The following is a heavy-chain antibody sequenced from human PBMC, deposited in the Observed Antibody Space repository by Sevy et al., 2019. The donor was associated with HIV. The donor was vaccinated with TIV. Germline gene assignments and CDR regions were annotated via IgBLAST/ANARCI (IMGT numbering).Heavy chain of an antibody. Sequence: SETLSLICTVSGGSISSGGYYWSWIRQPAGEGLEWIGRIYPSGSTNYRPSLKSRVTMSVDTSKNQFSLELSSVTAADTAVYYCARVRTVAGVNGVGWFDPWGQGTLVTVSS. J-gene: IGHJ5*02. CDR2: IYPSGST. V-gene: IGHV4-61*02. D-gene: IGHD2-8*01. CDR3: ARVRTVAGVNGVGWFDP. CDR1: GGSISSGGYY.